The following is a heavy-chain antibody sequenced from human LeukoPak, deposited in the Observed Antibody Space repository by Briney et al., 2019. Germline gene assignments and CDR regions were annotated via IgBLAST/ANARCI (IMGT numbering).Heavy chain of an antibody. CDR2: ISSSGSTI. V-gene: IGHV3-11*04. CDR1: GFTFSDYY. D-gene: IGHD2-15*01. CDR3: ARVVVVVAAQYYYFDY. Sequence: PGGSLRLSCAASGFTFSDYYMSWIRQAPGKGLEWVSYISSSGSTIYYADSVKGRFTISRDNAKNSLYLQMNSLRAEGTAVYYCARVVVVVAAQYYYFDYWGQGTQVTVSS. J-gene: IGHJ4*02.